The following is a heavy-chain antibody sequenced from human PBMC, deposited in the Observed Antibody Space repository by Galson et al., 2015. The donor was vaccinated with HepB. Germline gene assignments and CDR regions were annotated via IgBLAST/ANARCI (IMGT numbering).Heavy chain of an antibody. J-gene: IGHJ4*02. V-gene: IGHV3-7*01. D-gene: IGHD5-18*01. CDR2: IKQDGGDI. CDR1: GFTFNW. Sequence: SLRLSCAASGFTFNWLSWVRQVPGKGLEWVANIKQDGGDIYYVDSVKGRFTISRDNAKNSLYLQMNSLRVEDTAVYYCARATWKPLWVFWGQGTLVTVSS. CDR3: ARATWKPLWVF.